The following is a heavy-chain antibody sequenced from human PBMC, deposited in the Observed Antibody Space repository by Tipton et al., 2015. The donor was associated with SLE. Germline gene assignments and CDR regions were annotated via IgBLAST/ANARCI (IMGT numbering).Heavy chain of an antibody. V-gene: IGHV4-34*01. CDR3: ARVWGIAARPGYFDY. D-gene: IGHD6-6*01. J-gene: IGHJ4*02. Sequence: TLSLTCAVYGGSFSGYYWGWIRQPPGKGLEWIGEINHSGSTNYNPSLKSRVTISVDTSKNQFSLKLSSVTAADTAVYYCARVWGIAARPGYFDYWGQGTLVTVSS. CDR2: INHSGST. CDR1: GGSFSGYY.